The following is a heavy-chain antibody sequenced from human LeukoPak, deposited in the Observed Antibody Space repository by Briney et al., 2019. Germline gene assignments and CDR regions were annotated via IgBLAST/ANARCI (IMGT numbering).Heavy chain of an antibody. V-gene: IGHV3-66*01. CDR1: GFTVSNNY. D-gene: IGHD2-2*01. CDR2: IYSGGST. Sequence: GGSLRLSCAASGFTVSNNYMRWVRQAPGKGLEWVSLIYSGGSTYYADSVKGRFIISRDNSKNTMYLQMNSLNAEDTAVYYCAKDEVVPGYYYTDVWGRGTTVTVSS. CDR3: AKDEVVPGYYYTDV. J-gene: IGHJ6*03.